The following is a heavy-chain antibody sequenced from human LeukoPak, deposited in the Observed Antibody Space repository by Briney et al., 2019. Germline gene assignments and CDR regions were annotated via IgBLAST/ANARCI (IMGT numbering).Heavy chain of an antibody. J-gene: IGHJ4*02. V-gene: IGHV3-53*01. CDR3: ATEVRGYYFDY. Sequence: GGSLRLSCAASGFIVSSNYMSWVRQAPRKGLEWVSVISSGGNTYYADSVKGRFTISRDNSKNTVFLQMNSLRAEDTAVYYCATEVRGYYFDYWGQGTLVTVSS. CDR2: ISSGGNT. CDR1: GFIVSSNY. D-gene: IGHD3-22*01.